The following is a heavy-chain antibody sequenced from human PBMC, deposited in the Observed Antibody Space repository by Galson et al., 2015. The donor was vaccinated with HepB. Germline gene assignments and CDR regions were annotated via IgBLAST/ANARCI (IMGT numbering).Heavy chain of an antibody. J-gene: IGHJ1*01. CDR2: ISWNGNIK. D-gene: IGHD5-24*01. Sequence: SLRLSCAASGFPFSGYGLHWVRQAPGQGLEWVAAISWNGNIKFYASSVKGRFTISRDNSKNTLYLQMNGLRVEDTAVYFCARGDGYNQPDFQYWGQGTLVTVFS. V-gene: IGHV3-30*03. CDR3: ARGDGYNQPDFQY. CDR1: GFPFSGYG.